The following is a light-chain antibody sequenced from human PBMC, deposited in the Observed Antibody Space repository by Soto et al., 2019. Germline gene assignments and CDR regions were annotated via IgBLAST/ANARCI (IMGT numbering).Light chain of an antibody. CDR2: DAS. J-gene: IGKJ2*01. CDR3: QQFLTYPYT. Sequence: DIQMTQSPSTLSASVGDRITITCRASQRVSTWLAWYQQKPGKAPKLLIYDASSLERGVSSRFSGSGSGTEFTLTISSLQPDDFATYYCQQFLTYPYTFGQGTKLDIK. V-gene: IGKV1-5*01. CDR1: QRVSTW.